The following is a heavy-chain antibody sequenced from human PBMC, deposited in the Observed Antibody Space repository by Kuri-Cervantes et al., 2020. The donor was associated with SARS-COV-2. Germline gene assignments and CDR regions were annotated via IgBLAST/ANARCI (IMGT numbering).Heavy chain of an antibody. D-gene: IGHD4-17*01. CDR3: ASAPTVTLDY. J-gene: IGHJ4*02. V-gene: IGHV3-7*01. Sequence: GRSLRSSCAASEFTFSSYWMSWVRQAPGKGLDGVANIKQDESEKYYVDSVKGRFTMSRDNAKNSLYLQMNSLRAKDTAVYYCASAPTVTLDYWGQGTLVTVSS. CDR2: IKQDESEK. CDR1: EFTFSSYW.